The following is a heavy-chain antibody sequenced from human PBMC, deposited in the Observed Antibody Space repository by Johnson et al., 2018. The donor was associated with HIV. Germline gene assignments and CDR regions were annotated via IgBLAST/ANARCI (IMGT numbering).Heavy chain of an antibody. V-gene: IGHV3-66*01. D-gene: IGHD1-20*01. Sequence: EQLVESGGGLVQPGGSLRLSCAASGFTVSRNYMSWVRQAPGKGLEWVSLIYSGGSTYYADSVKGRFTISRDNSKNTVYLQMNSLRAEDTAVYYCATGIPTLPLTGTRGFDIWGQGTLVTVSS. CDR3: ATGIPTLPLTGTRGFDI. J-gene: IGHJ3*02. CDR2: IYSGGST. CDR1: GFTVSRNY.